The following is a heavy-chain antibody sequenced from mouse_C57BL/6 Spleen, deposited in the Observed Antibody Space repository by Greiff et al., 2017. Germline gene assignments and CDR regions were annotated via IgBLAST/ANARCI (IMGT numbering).Heavy chain of an antibody. D-gene: IGHD1-1*01. J-gene: IGHJ1*03. CDR2: IRNKANGYTT. CDR3: ASSTVVATDWYFDV. Sequence: EVQGVESGGGLVQPGGSLSLSCAASGFTFTDYYMSWVRQPPGKALEWLGFIRNKANGYTTEYSASVKGRFTISRDNSQSILYLQMNALRAEDSATYYCASSTVVATDWYFDVWGTGTTVTVSS. CDR1: GFTFTDYY. V-gene: IGHV7-3*01.